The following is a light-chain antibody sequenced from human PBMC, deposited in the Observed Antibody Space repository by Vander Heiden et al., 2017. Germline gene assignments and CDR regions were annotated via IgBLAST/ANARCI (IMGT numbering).Light chain of an antibody. J-gene: IGKJ1*01. Sequence: DIQMTKSPSTRTASVGDRVTITCRASQSIRSWLVCYQQKPGKAPKLLIYKASSVESGAPSRFSGSGSGTEFTLTISSLQPDDFAIYYCQQYNSYPWTFGQGTKVEIK. CDR1: QSIRSW. V-gene: IGKV1-5*03. CDR3: QQYNSYPWT. CDR2: KAS.